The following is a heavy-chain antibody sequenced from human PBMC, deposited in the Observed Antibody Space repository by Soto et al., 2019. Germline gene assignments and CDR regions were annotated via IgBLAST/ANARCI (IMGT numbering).Heavy chain of an antibody. J-gene: IGHJ4*02. D-gene: IGHD5-12*01. CDR1: GYTFIGYY. Sequence: QVQLVQSGAEVTKPGASVKVSCKASGYTFIGYYIHWVRQAHGQGLEWMGWINPNSGGAKYSQKFQAWVTMTSDTSISTAYMELSRLKSDDTAVYYCARSGGGYDLGDYWGQGTLVTVSS. CDR3: ARSGGGYDLGDY. CDR2: INPNSGGA. V-gene: IGHV1-2*04.